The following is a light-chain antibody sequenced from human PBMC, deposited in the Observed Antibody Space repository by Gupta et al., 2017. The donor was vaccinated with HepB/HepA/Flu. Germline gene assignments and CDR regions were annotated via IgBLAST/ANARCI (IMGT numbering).Light chain of an antibody. CDR3: AAWDDTLNGVV. J-gene: IGLJ2*01. CDR2: SYN. CDR1: SSNIGGNT. Sequence: QSVLTQPPSASGTPGQRVTISCSGSSSNIGGNTVNWYQQLPGTAPNLLIYSYNQRPSGVPDRFSGSKSGTSASLAISGLQSEDEADYYCAAWDDTLNGVVFGGGTKLTVL. V-gene: IGLV1-44*01.